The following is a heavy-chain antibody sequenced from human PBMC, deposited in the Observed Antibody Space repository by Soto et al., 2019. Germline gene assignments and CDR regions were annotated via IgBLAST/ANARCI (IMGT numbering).Heavy chain of an antibody. V-gene: IGHV4-4*07. CDR3: ARESPMWTIFGVVIIRGGIFRPKEYYYGMDV. CDR2: IYTSGST. Sequence: SETLSLTCTVSGGSISSYYWSWIRQPAGKGLEWIGRIYTSGSTNYNPSLKSRVTMSVDTSKNQFSLKLSSVTAADTAVYYCARESPMWTIFGVVIIRGGIFRPKEYYYGMDVWGQGTTVTVSS. D-gene: IGHD3-3*01. J-gene: IGHJ6*02. CDR1: GGSISSYY.